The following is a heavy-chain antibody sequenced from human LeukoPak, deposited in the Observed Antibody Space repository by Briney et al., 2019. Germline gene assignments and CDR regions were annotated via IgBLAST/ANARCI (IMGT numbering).Heavy chain of an antibody. V-gene: IGHV1-69*06. D-gene: IGHD5-12*01. CDR2: IIPIFGTA. CDR3: ATHSPEWRYSGYYNFYYMDV. J-gene: IGHJ6*03. CDR1: GGTFSSYA. Sequence: SVKVSCKASGGTFSSYAISWVRQAPGQGLEWMGGIIPIFGTANYAQKFQGRVTITADKSTSTAYMELSSLRSEDTAVYFCATHSPEWRYSGYYNFYYMDVWGKGTTVTVSS.